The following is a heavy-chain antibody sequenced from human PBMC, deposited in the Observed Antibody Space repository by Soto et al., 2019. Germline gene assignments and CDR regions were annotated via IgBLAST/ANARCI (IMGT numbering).Heavy chain of an antibody. CDR3: ARSLARTYYYYFMDV. J-gene: IGHJ6*03. V-gene: IGHV3-74*03. CDR1: GFTFSNFW. Sequence: ELQLVESGGGVVQPGGSLRLSCAASGFTFSNFWIHWVRQAPGKGLVWVSGISGDGTTATYADSVKGRFTTSRDNAKNTMDLQMNSLRAEDTAVYCCARSLARTYYYYFMDVWGKGTTVNGAS. CDR2: ISGDGTTA.